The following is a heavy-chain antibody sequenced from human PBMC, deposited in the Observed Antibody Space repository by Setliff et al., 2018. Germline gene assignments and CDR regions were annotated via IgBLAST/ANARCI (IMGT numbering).Heavy chain of an antibody. J-gene: IGHJ6*02. V-gene: IGHV3-74*01. CDR2: INGDGSVA. D-gene: IGHD2-21*01. CDR1: VFAFNTYW. CDR3: TRGIVVFTDIDYYYSGMDV. Sequence: GGSLRLSCAASVFAFNTYWMHWVRQVPGKGLVWVARINGDGSVANYADAVKGRFTISRANAKNTLSLQMNTLKAEDTAVYYRTRGIVVFTDIDYYYSGMDVWGQGTAVTVSS.